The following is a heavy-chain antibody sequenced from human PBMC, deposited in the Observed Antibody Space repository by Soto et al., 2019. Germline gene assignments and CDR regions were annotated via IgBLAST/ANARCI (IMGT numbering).Heavy chain of an antibody. CDR3: ARDLAKGGGSAGFDY. Sequence: ASVKVSCKASGYTFTVYYMHWVRQAPGQGLEWMGWINPKSGGTMYPQKFQGRVTMTWDASISTAYMALTRLRSDDTAVYYCARDLAKGGGSAGFDYWGQGTLVTVSS. CDR2: INPKSGGT. CDR1: GYTFTVYY. V-gene: IGHV1-2*02. J-gene: IGHJ4*02. D-gene: IGHD1-26*01.